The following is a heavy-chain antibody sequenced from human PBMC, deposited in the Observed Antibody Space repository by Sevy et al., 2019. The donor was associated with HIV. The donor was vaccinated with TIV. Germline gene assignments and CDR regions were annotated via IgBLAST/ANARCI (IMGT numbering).Heavy chain of an antibody. D-gene: IGHD3-9*01. CDR1: GFTFSSYS. Sequence: GGSLRLSCAASGFTFSSYSMNWVRQAPGKALEWVSYISSSSSTIYYADSVKGRFTISRDNAKNSLYLQMNSLRDEDTAVYYCARVQRYFVCLLDMKTIDYWGQGTLVTVSS. CDR3: ARVQRYFVCLLDMKTIDY. V-gene: IGHV3-48*02. J-gene: IGHJ4*02. CDR2: ISSSSSTI.